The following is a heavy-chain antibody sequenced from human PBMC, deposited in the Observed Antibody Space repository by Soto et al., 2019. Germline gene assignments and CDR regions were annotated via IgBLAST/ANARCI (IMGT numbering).Heavy chain of an antibody. Sequence: SVKVSCKASGGTFGSYGISWVRQAPGQGLEWMGRIIPFLGTTNYAQNFQDRLTVTADTSTNTAFMELSSLRSDDTAVYYCAREGYTSSSIHSFLDSWGQGTLVTVSS. V-gene: IGHV1-69*10. J-gene: IGHJ4*02. CDR3: AREGYTSSSIHSFLDS. CDR1: GGTFGSYG. D-gene: IGHD6-6*01. CDR2: IIPFLGTT.